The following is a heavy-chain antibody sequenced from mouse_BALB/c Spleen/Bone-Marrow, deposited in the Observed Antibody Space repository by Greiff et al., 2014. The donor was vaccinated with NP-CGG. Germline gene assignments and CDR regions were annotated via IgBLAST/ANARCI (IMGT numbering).Heavy chain of an antibody. J-gene: IGHJ4*01. CDR1: GFSFSSYG. CDR3: AEANRYGYAMDY. D-gene: IGHD1-1*01. V-gene: IGHV2-3*01. CDR2: ICGYGST. Sequence: VQLQQSGPGLVAPSQCLSITCTASGFSFSSYGVSWVRQPPGEGLEWLGVICGYGSTNYYSALISILSINKDNSKSQVFLKLNTLQTDNTATYYYAEANRYGYAMDYWGQGTSVTVSS.